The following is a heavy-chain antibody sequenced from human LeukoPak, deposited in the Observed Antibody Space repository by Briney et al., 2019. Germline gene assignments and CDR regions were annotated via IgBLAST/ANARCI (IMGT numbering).Heavy chain of an antibody. Sequence: SETLSLTCTVSGGSISSGDYYWSWIRQPPGKGLEWIGYIYYSGSTYYNPSLKSRVTISLDTSRNQFSLKLTSVTAADTAVYYCARLSGMRSSAWYMAHWGQGTLVTVSS. V-gene: IGHV4-30-4*01. CDR2: IYYSGST. J-gene: IGHJ4*02. CDR1: GGSISSGDYY. CDR3: ARLSGMRSSAWYMAH. D-gene: IGHD6-19*01.